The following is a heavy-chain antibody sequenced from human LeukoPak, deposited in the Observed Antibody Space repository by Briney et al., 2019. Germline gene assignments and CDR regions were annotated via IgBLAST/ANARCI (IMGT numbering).Heavy chain of an antibody. V-gene: IGHV4-34*01. D-gene: IGHD5-24*01. CDR3: LREYFDL. J-gene: IGHJ2*01. Sequence: PSETLSLTCAVYGGSFSGYYWSWIRQPPGKGLEWIGEINHSGSTNYNPSLKSRVTISVDTSKNQFSLKLSSVTAADTAVYYCLREYFDLWGRGTLVTVSS. CDR1: GGSFSGYY. CDR2: INHSGST.